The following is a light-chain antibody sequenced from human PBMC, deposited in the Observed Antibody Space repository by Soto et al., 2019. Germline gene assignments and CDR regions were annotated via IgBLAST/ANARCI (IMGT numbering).Light chain of an antibody. Sequence: EIVMTQSPATLSVSPGERATLSCRASQSVSSNLAWYQQKPGQAPRLLIYGASTRATGIPARVSGSGSGTEFALTISSRQSEDVAVYYCQQYNNWPPLTFGGGTKVEIK. CDR3: QQYNNWPPLT. J-gene: IGKJ4*01. V-gene: IGKV3-15*01. CDR2: GAS. CDR1: QSVSSN.